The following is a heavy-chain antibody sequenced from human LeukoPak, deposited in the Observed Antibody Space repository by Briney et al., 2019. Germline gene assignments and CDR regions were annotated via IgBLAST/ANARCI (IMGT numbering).Heavy chain of an antibody. Sequence: GGSLRLSCAASGFTFSGYWMSWVRQAPGKGLEWVANIKQGGSEKYYVDSVKGRFTISRDNAKNSLYLQMNSLRAEDTAVYYCARDVGGYYYYYGMDVWGQGTTVTVSS. V-gene: IGHV3-7*01. D-gene: IGHD4-23*01. CDR2: IKQGGSEK. CDR1: GFTFSGYW. J-gene: IGHJ6*02. CDR3: ARDVGGYYYYYGMDV.